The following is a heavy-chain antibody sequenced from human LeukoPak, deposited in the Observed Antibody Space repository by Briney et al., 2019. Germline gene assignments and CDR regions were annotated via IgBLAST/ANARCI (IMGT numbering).Heavy chain of an antibody. D-gene: IGHD2-15*01. CDR2: ISYSGST. CDR1: GGSISSYY. CDR3: AKVGCSGGTCFDH. J-gene: IGHJ4*02. V-gene: IGHV4-59*01. Sequence: PSETLSLTCTVSGGSISSYYWSWIRQPPGKGLEWIGYISYSGSTNYNPSLRSRVTISVDTSKNQFSLKLSSVIVTDTALYYCAKVGCSGGTCFDHWGQGTLVTVSS.